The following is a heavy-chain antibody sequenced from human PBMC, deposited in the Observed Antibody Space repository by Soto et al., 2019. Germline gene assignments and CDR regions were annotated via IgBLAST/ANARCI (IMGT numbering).Heavy chain of an antibody. CDR3: ARDWSRYYDNIGLRWSY. J-gene: IGHJ4*01. Sequence: AAVKVSCKASGYTFRSYGISWVRQAPGQGLEWVGWISAYNGDTHYAPKFQDRITLTTETSTDTAYMELRSLRLDDTAVYYCARDWSRYYDNIGLRWSYCGHGRLVTASS. D-gene: IGHD3-22*01. CDR1: GYTFRSYG. V-gene: IGHV1-18*04. CDR2: ISAYNGDT.